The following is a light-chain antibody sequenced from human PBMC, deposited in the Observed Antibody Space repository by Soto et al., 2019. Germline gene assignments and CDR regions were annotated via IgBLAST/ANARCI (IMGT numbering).Light chain of an antibody. V-gene: IGKV3-11*01. J-gene: IGKJ4*01. CDR1: QSISRY. CDR2: DAS. CDR3: QQRGTWPRVT. Sequence: IVMTQSPATLSLSPGETATLSCRASQSISRYLAWYQQKPSQAPRLLIYDASIRATGIPARFRGGGSETDFTLTISSLAPEDFAIYYCQQRGTWPRVTFGGGTKVDIK.